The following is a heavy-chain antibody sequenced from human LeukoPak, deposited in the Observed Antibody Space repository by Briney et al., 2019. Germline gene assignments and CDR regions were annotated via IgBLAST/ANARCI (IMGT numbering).Heavy chain of an antibody. CDR1: GFTFSSYW. CDR3: ARDRGSSWVYYYYIDV. CDR2: INSDGSST. V-gene: IGHV3-74*01. D-gene: IGHD6-13*01. J-gene: IGHJ6*03. Sequence: GGSLRLSCAASGFTFSSYWMHWVRQAPGKGLVWVSRINSDGSSTSYADSVKGRFTISRDNAKNTLYLQMNSLRAEDTAVYYCARDRGSSWVYYYYIDVWGKGTPVTVSS.